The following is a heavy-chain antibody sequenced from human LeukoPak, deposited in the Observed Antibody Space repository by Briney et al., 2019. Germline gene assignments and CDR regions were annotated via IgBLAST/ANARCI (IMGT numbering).Heavy chain of an antibody. D-gene: IGHD2-2*01. CDR2: ISSSSSTI. Sequence: GGSLRLSCAASGFTFSSYSMNWVRQAPGKGLEWVSYISSSSSTIYYADSVKGRFTISRDNAKNSLYLQMNSLRAEDTAVYYCARGRGYCSSTSCPLDRDAFDISGQGTMVTVSS. J-gene: IGHJ3*02. CDR3: ARGRGYCSSTSCPLDRDAFDI. V-gene: IGHV3-48*01. CDR1: GFTFSSYS.